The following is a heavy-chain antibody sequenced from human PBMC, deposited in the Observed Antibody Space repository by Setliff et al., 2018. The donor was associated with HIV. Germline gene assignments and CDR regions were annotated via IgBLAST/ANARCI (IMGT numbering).Heavy chain of an antibody. Sequence: KPSETLSLTCTVSGGPISRYYWSWIRQPPGKGLEWIAYIFYRGSTNYNPSLKSRVTISVDSSKNQVSLTVTSVTAADTAVYYCARIVRWELVATSTFFYYYMDVWGKGTTVTVSS. D-gene: IGHD1-26*01. CDR2: IFYRGST. CDR1: GGPISRYY. J-gene: IGHJ6*03. V-gene: IGHV4-59*08. CDR3: ARIVRWELVATSTFFYYYMDV.